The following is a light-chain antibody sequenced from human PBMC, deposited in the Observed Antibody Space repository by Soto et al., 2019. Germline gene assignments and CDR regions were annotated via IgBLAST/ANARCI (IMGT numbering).Light chain of an antibody. J-gene: IGKJ2*01. V-gene: IGKV1-12*01. Sequence: DIQMTQSPSSVSASVGDRVTITCRASQGINSWLAWYQQKPGKAPKLLIYAASSLQRGVPSRFSGRGSGTDVSLTISSLQPEDSATYYCQHTNSFPYAFGQGTKLEIK. CDR2: AAS. CDR1: QGINSW. CDR3: QHTNSFPYA.